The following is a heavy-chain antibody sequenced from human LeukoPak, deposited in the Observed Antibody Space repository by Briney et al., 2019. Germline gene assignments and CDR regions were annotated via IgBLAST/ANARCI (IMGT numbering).Heavy chain of an antibody. D-gene: IGHD3-10*01. CDR2: IYTSGST. CDR1: GGSISSYY. J-gene: IGHJ4*02. CDR3: ARDPTVLWFGELFQDY. Sequence: SETLSLTCTVSGGSISSYYWSWIRQPAGKGLEWIGRIYTSGSTYYNPSLKSRVTISVDTSKNQFSLKLSSVTAADTAVYYCARDPTVLWFGELFQDYWGQGTLVTVSS. V-gene: IGHV4-4*07.